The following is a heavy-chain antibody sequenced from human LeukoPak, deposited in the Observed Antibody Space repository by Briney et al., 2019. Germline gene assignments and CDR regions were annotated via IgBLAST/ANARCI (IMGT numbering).Heavy chain of an antibody. CDR3: AGLPPCITGTTMSWDI. V-gene: IGHV4-39*01. CDR1: GGSISSSSYY. Sequence: SETLSLTCTVSGGSISSSSYYWGWIRQPPGKGLEWIGSIYYSGSTYYNPSLKSRVTISVDTSKNQFSLKLSSVTAADTAVYYCAGLPPCITGTTMSWDIWGQGTMVTVSS. CDR2: IYYSGST. J-gene: IGHJ3*02. D-gene: IGHD1-7*01.